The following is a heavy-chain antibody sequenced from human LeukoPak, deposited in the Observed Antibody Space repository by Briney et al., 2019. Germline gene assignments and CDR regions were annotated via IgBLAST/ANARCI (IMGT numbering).Heavy chain of an antibody. CDR1: AGSISGYY. D-gene: IGHD3-3*01. CDR2: IYSTGST. CDR3: ARVTFWSGYYTHFDY. J-gene: IGHJ4*02. Sequence: KASETLSLTSTVSAGSISGYYWSWIRQPAGKALEWIGRIYSTGSTNYNPSLKSRVTMSVDTSKNQFSLKLSSVTAADTAVYYCARVTFWSGYYTHFDYWGQGTLVTVSS. V-gene: IGHV4-4*07.